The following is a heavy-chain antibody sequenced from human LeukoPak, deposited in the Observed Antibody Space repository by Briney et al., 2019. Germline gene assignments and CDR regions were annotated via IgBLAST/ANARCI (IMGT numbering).Heavy chain of an antibody. Sequence: GGSLRLSCAASGFTFSSYWMSWVRQAPGKGLEWVANIKQDGSEKYYVDSVKGRFTISRDNAKNSLYLQMNSLRAEDTAVYYCARVAWIQLWLPHTYWGQGTLVTVSS. CDR1: GFTFSSYW. CDR2: IKQDGSEK. D-gene: IGHD5-18*01. V-gene: IGHV3-7*01. J-gene: IGHJ4*02. CDR3: ARVAWIQLWLPHTY.